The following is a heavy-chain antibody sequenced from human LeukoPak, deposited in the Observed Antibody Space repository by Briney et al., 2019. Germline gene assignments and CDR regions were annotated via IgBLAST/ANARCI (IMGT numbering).Heavy chain of an antibody. CDR1: GITFSSYG. J-gene: IGHJ4*02. CDR3: ARGVGYNFGYGDY. Sequence: GRSLRLSCAASGITFSSYGMHWVRQAPGKGLEGVAVIWYDGSNKYYADSVKGRFTISRDNSKNTLSLQMNSLRAEDTAVYYCARGVGYNFGYGDYWGQGTLVTVSS. V-gene: IGHV3-33*01. D-gene: IGHD5-18*01. CDR2: IWYDGSNK.